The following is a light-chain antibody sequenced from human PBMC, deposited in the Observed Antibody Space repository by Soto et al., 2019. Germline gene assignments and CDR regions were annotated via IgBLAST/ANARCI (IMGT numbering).Light chain of an antibody. V-gene: IGKV3-20*01. Sequence: EIVLTQSPGTLSLSPGERATLSCRASQNVDSSYLAWYQQKPGQAPRLLIQGASSRATGIPDRFSGRGSGTDFTLTISRLEPEDFAMYYCQQYGSSPQTFGGGTKVDIK. CDR3: QQYGSSPQT. CDR2: GAS. J-gene: IGKJ4*01. CDR1: QNVDSSY.